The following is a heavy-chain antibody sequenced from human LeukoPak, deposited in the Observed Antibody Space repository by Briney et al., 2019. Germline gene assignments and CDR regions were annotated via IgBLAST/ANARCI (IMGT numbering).Heavy chain of an antibody. CDR1: GFTFDNYA. CDR3: AKTPGEMATYTPIDY. CDR2: ISGSGGST. Sequence: GGSLRLSCAASGFTFDNYAMSWVRQAPGKGLGLEWVSSISGSGGSTHYADSVKGRLTISRDNSKNTLYLQMNSLRAEDTAVYYCAKTPGEMATYTPIDYWGQGTLVTVSS. D-gene: IGHD5-24*01. J-gene: IGHJ4*02. V-gene: IGHV3-23*01.